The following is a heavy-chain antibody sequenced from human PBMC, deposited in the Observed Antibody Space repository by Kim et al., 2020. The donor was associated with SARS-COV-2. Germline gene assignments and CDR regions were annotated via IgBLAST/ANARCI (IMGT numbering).Heavy chain of an antibody. D-gene: IGHD2-2*01. CDR3: ARSVVVVPAAKINFDY. CDR1: GFTFSSYS. V-gene: IGHV3-21*01. Sequence: GGSLRLSCAASGFTFSSYSMNWVRQAPGKGLEWVSSISSSSSYIYYADSVKGRFTISRDNAKNSLYLQMNSLRAEDTAVYYCARSVVVVPAAKINFDYWGQGTLVTVSS. CDR2: ISSSSSYI. J-gene: IGHJ4*02.